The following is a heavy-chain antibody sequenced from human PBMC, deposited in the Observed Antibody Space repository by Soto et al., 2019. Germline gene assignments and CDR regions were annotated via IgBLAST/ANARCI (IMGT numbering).Heavy chain of an antibody. CDR3: ARTAEAVAGTVYGN. D-gene: IGHD6-19*01. CDR1: GFTFSNFA. CDR2: IGVGGGST. J-gene: IGHJ4*02. Sequence: EVQLLESGGGLVQPGGSLRLSCAASGFTFSNFAMGWVRQGPGEGLEWVAAIGVGGGSTYYADSVKGRFTVSRDNSKNALFLQMNFLRSEDTAVYYCARTAEAVAGTVYGNWGQGTLVTVSS. V-gene: IGHV3-23*01.